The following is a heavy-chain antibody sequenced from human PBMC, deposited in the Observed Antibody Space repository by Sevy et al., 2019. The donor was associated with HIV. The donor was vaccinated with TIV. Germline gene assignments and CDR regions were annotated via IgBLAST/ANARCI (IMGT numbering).Heavy chain of an antibody. Sequence: GGSLRLSCAASGFTFSSYAMRWVRQAPGKGLEWVSAISGSGGSTYYADSVKGRFTISRDNSKNTLYLQMNSLRAEDTAVYYCAKKQASGLLLYYGMDVWGQGTTVTVSS. CDR2: ISGSGGST. CDR1: GFTFSSYA. V-gene: IGHV3-23*01. D-gene: IGHD2-15*01. J-gene: IGHJ6*02. CDR3: AKKQASGLLLYYGMDV.